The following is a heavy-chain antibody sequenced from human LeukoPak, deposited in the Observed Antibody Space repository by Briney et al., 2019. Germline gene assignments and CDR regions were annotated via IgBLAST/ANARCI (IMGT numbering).Heavy chain of an antibody. CDR2: IYTSGST. CDR3: ASTDGYNYDYFDY. J-gene: IGHJ4*02. CDR1: GGSITSYY. D-gene: IGHD5-24*01. V-gene: IGHV4-4*07. Sequence: PSETLSLTCSVSGGSITSYYWSWIRQPAGKGLEWIGRIYTSGSTNYNPSLKSRVTMSVDTSKNQFSLKLSSVTAADTAVYYCASTDGYNYDYFDYWGQGTLVTVSS.